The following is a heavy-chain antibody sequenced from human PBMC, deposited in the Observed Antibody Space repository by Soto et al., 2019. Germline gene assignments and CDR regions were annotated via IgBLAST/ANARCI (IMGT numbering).Heavy chain of an antibody. CDR1: GGSISSGDYY. Sequence: QVQLQESGPGLVKPSQTLSLTCTVSGGSISSGDYYWSWIRQPPGKGLEWIGYIYYSGSTYYNPSLKSRVTIAVDTSKNQFSLKLSSVTAADTAVYYCARVAGFGAAGTVVFDYWGQGTLGTVSS. D-gene: IGHD6-13*01. V-gene: IGHV4-30-4*01. CDR3: ARVAGFGAAGTVVFDY. CDR2: IYYSGST. J-gene: IGHJ4*02.